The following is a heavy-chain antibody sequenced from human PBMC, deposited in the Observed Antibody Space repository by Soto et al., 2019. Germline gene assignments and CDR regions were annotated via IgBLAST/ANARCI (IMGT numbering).Heavy chain of an antibody. CDR2: IYPGDSDT. V-gene: IGHV5-51*01. CDR3: ARSDFWSGKFDY. CDR1: GYRFSHYW. J-gene: IGHJ4*02. Sequence: GESLKISCKASGYRFSHYWIAWVRHMPGKGLEWMWIIYPGDSDTRYSPSFQGQVTISADTSMYTAYLQWSSLKASDTAFYFCARSDFWSGKFDYWGRGTLVTVSS. D-gene: IGHD3-3*01.